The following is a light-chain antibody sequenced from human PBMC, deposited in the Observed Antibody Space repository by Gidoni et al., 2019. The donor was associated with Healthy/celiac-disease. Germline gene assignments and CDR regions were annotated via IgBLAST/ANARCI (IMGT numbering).Light chain of an antibody. J-gene: IGKJ4*01. CDR3: QQYNNWPLT. Sequence: EIVMTQSPATLSVSPGERATLSCRARQSVSSNLAWYQQKPGQAPRLLIYGASTSATGIPARFSGSGSGTEFTLTISSLQSEAFAVYYCQQYNNWPLTFXGXTKVEIK. CDR2: GAS. CDR1: QSVSSN. V-gene: IGKV3-15*01.